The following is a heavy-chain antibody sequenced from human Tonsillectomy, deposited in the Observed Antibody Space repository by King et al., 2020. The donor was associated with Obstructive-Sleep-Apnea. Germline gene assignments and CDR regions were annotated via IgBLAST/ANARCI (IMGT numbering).Heavy chain of an antibody. CDR2: ISWNSGSI. CDR1: GFTFDDYA. CDR3: AKDGYSSSWYWSYFDY. J-gene: IGHJ4*02. V-gene: IGHV3-9*01. D-gene: IGHD6-13*01. Sequence: VQLVESGGGLVQPGRTLRLSCAASGFTFDDYAMHWVRQAPGKGLEWVSGISWNSGSIGYADAVKGRFTISRDNAKNSLYLQMNSLRAEETALYYCAKDGYSSSWYWSYFDYWGQGTLVTVSS.